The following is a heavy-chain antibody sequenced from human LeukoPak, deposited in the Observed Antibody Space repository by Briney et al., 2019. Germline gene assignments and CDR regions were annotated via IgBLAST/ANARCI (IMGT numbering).Heavy chain of an antibody. J-gene: IGHJ3*02. CDR1: GYTFIDYY. CDR2: INGSLNDI. V-gene: IGHV1-2*02. Sequence: ASVKVSCKASGYTFIDYYIHWLRQAPGQGLEWMGFINGSLNDIKYAQKFRGRVTLTRDTSNSTAYMELRGLRSDDTAVYYCARDYGTTGENAFDIWGQGTMVTVSS. D-gene: IGHD1-7*01. CDR3: ARDYGTTGENAFDI.